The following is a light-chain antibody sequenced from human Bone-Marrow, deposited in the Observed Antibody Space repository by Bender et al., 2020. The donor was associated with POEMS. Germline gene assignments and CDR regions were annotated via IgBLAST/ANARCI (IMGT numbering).Light chain of an antibody. CDR1: SSNIGAHA. J-gene: IGLJ3*02. CDR2: SGH. Sequence: QSVLTQPPSASGTPGQRVTISCSGGSSNIGAHAVNWYQHLPGSTPKLLIYSGHRRPYAVPDRFPGSRSGTSASLAISGLQSEDEADYYCAVWDDSLNGWVFGGGTKLTVL. CDR3: AVWDDSLNGWV. V-gene: IGLV1-44*01.